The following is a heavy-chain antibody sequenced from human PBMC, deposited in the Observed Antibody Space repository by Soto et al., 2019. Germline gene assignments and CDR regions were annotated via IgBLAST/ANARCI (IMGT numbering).Heavy chain of an antibody. V-gene: IGHV3-49*03. CDR3: ASLTSWSQEYYYGLDL. D-gene: IGHD2-2*01. CDR1: GFTFGDFG. J-gene: IGHJ6*02. CDR2: IRSKGYGGTT. Sequence: PGGSLRLSCTGSGFTFGDFGMSWFRQAPGKGLEWLSFIRSKGYGGTTESAASVRGRFITSRDDSKSIAYLQMNSLKTEDTAVYYCASLTSWSQEYYYGLDLWGQGTTVTVSS.